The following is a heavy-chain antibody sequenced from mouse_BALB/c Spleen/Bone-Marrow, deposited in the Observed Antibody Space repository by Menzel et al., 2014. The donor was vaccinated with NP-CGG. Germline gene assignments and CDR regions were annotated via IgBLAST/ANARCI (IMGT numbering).Heavy chain of an antibody. CDR1: GYTFTSYY. Sequence: VQLQQSGVELVKPGASVKLSCKASGYTFTSYYMYWVKQRPGQGLEWIGGINPNDGNTNFSETFKSKSTLTVDKSSSTAYMQLSSLTSEDSAVYYCTRRDYWGQGTTLTVSS. J-gene: IGHJ2*01. CDR2: INPNDGNT. CDR3: TRRDY. V-gene: IGHV1S81*02.